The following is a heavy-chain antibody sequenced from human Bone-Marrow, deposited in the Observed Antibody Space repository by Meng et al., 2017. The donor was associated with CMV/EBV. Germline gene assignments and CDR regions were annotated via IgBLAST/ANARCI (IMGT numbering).Heavy chain of an antibody. CDR2: INPNSGGT. V-gene: IGHV1-2*02. CDR3: ARDVNYYDSSGPSVDFDY. Sequence: ASVKVSCKASGYTFTGYYMHWVRQAPGQGLEWMGWINPNSGGTHYAQKFQGRVTMTTDTSTTTAYMELRSLRSDDTAVYYCARDVNYYDSSGPSVDFDYWGQGTLVTVSS. CDR1: GYTFTGYY. J-gene: IGHJ4*02. D-gene: IGHD3-22*01.